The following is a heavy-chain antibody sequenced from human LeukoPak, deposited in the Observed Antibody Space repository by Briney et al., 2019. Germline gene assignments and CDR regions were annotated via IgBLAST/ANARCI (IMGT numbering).Heavy chain of an antibody. CDR1: GLTSSTYA. CDR3: ARDREQWLVILDY. V-gene: IGHV3-21*01. J-gene: IGHJ4*02. CDR2: ISSSSSYI. D-gene: IGHD6-19*01. Sequence: GGSLRLSCAASGLTSSTYAMSWVRQAPGKGLEWVSSISSSSSYIYYADSVKGRFTISRDNAKNSLYLQMNSLRAEDTAVYYCARDREQWLVILDYWGQGTLVTVSS.